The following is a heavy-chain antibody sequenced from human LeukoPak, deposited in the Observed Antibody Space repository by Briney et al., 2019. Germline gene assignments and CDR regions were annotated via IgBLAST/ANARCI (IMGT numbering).Heavy chain of an antibody. D-gene: IGHD2-2*03. CDR3: ARAVGYCSSTSCYRGMDV. CDR2: IIPILGIA. J-gene: IGHJ6*02. Sequence: ASVKVSCKASGGTFSSYAISWVRQAPGQGLEWMGRIIPILGIANYAQKFQGRVTITADKSTSTAYMELSSLRPEDTAVYYCARAVGYCSSTSCYRGMDVWGQGTTVTVSS. V-gene: IGHV1-69*04. CDR1: GGTFSSYA.